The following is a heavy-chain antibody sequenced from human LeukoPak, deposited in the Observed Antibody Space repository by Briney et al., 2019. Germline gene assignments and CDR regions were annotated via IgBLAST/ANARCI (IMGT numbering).Heavy chain of an antibody. J-gene: IGHJ5*02. CDR2: INHSGST. CDR3: ARVDSPIVVVIPASEGWFDT. V-gene: IGHV4-34*01. Sequence: KASETLSLTCAVYGGSFSGYYWSWIRQPPGKGLEWIGEINHSGSTSYNPSLKSRVIISADTSKNQFSLNLKSVTAADTAVYYCARVDSPIVVVIPASEGWFDTWGQGVLVTVSS. D-gene: IGHD3-22*01. CDR1: GGSFSGYY.